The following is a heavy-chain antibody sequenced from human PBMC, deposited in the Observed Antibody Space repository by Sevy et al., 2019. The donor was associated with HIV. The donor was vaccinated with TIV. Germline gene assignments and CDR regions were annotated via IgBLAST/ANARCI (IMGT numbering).Heavy chain of an antibody. CDR3: ARHWATVTKAYYFDY. Sequence: SETLSLTCTVSGGSISSSSYYWGWIRQPPGKGLEWIGSIYYSGSTSYNPSLKSRVTISVDTSKNQFSLKLSSVTAADTAVYYCARHWATVTKAYYFDYWGQGTLVTVSS. J-gene: IGHJ4*02. V-gene: IGHV4-39*01. D-gene: IGHD4-17*01. CDR1: GGSISSSSYY. CDR2: IYYSGST.